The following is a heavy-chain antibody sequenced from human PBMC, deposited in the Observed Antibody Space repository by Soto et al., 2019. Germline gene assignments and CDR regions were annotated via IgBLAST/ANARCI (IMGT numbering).Heavy chain of an antibody. CDR1: GYTFTGYY. Sequence: ASVKVSCKAPGYTFTGYYMHWVRQAPGQGLEWMGWINPNSGGTNYAQKFQGWVTMTRDTSISTAYMELSRLRSDDTAVYYCARGGVREGYYYMDVWGKGTTVTVSS. D-gene: IGHD3-3*01. CDR2: INPNSGGT. J-gene: IGHJ6*03. CDR3: ARGGVREGYYYMDV. V-gene: IGHV1-2*04.